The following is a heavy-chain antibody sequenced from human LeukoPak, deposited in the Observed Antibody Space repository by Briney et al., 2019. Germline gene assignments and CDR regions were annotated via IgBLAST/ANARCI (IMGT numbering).Heavy chain of an antibody. CDR2: ISGSGGST. Sequence: GGSLRLSCAASGFTFSSYAMSWVRQAPGKGLEWVSAISGSGGSTYYADSVKGRFTISRDNSKNTLYLQMNSLRAEDTAVYYCAKDVELLDWLPQVGFDYWGQGTLVTDSS. D-gene: IGHD3/OR15-3a*01. J-gene: IGHJ4*02. CDR1: GFTFSSYA. V-gene: IGHV3-23*01. CDR3: AKDVELLDWLPQVGFDY.